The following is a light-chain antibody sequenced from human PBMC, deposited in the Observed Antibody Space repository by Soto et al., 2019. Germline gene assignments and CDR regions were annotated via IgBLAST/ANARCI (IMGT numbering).Light chain of an antibody. Sequence: QSVLTQPASVSGSPGQSITISCSGTTSDVGGYDVVSWYQQHPGKAPKLMIFEVNQRPSGVSDRFSGSKSGNTASLTISGLXAGDEADYYCCSFAGSSTFWVFGGGTKVTVL. CDR3: CSFAGSSTFWV. CDR2: EVN. V-gene: IGLV2-23*02. J-gene: IGLJ3*02. CDR1: TSDVGGYDV.